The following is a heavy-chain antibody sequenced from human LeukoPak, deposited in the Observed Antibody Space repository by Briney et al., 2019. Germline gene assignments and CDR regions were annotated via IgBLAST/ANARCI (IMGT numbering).Heavy chain of an antibody. D-gene: IGHD1-26*01. CDR3: TRSGDFKTNLTPLHS. CDR2: ISGSGGST. Sequence: GGSLRLSCAASGFTFSSYGMSWVRQAPGKGLEWVSAISGSGGSTYYADSVKGRFTISRDNSRNTLYLQMNSLRAEDTALYYCTRSGDFKTNLTPLHSWGQGTLVTVSS. CDR1: GFTFSSYG. J-gene: IGHJ4*02. V-gene: IGHV3-23*01.